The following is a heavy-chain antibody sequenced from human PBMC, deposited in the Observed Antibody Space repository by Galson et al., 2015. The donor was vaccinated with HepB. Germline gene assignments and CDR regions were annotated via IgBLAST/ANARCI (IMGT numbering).Heavy chain of an antibody. D-gene: IGHD6-6*01. CDR3: ARTEGMYSSSDY. CDR2: IYPGDSYT. J-gene: IGHJ4*02. V-gene: IGHV5-51*01. CDR1: GYSFTSYW. Sequence: QSGAEVKKPGESLKISCKGSGYSFTSYWIGWVRQKPGKGLECMGIIYPGDSYTNYSPSFQGHVTISADKSINTAYLQWRSLKASDTAMYYCARTEGMYSSSDYWGQGTLVTVSS.